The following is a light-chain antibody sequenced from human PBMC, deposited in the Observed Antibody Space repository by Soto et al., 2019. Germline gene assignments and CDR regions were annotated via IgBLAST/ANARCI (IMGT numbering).Light chain of an antibody. J-gene: IGLJ2*01. V-gene: IGLV2-23*02. Sequence: QSALTQPASVSGSPGQSITIHCSGTRSDVGSYDLVSWYQQHPGQAPKLIIYEVTKRPSGVSFRLSGSKSGNTASLTISGLQAEDEADYYCSSYAGTTAVVIFGGGTKLTVL. CDR3: SSYAGTTAVVI. CDR2: EVT. CDR1: RSDVGSYDL.